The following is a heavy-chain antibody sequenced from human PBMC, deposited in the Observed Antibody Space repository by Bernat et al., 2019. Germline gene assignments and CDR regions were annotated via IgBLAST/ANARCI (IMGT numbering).Heavy chain of an antibody. D-gene: IGHD2-8*01. Sequence: EVQLVESGGGLVQPGVSLRLSCAASGFTFSAYALTWVRQAPGKGLEWVSSISNSGGVTYYADSVKGRFATSRDNSKNTLYLQASSLRAEDTALYYCARINNGVAATDSWGQGTLVTVSS. CDR1: GFTFSAYA. CDR2: ISNSGGVT. V-gene: IGHV3-23*04. J-gene: IGHJ4*02. CDR3: ARINNGVAATDS.